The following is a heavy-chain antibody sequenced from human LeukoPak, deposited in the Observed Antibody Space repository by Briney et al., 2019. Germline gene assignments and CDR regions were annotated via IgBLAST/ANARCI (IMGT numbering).Heavy chain of an antibody. Sequence: SETLSLTCTVSGYSINSGYYWGWIRQPPGKGLEWIGSIYHSGSTYYNPSLKSRVTISVDTSKNQFSLKLSSVTAADTAVYYCARVLKGRAPFDYWGQGTLVTVSA. CDR3: ARVLKGRAPFDY. CDR2: IYHSGST. CDR1: GYSINSGYY. V-gene: IGHV4-38-2*02. J-gene: IGHJ4*02.